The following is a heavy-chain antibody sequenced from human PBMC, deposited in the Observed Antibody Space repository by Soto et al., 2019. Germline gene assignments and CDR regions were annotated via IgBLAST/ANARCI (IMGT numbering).Heavy chain of an antibody. CDR3: AREEPASRHHDY. V-gene: IGHV4-34*02. CDR1: GGSFSDYY. Sequence: QVQLQQWGAGLLKPSETLSLTCAVYGGSFSDYYWSWIRQTPEKGLEWIGEVRHSGSTTYNPSLKNRVTTAIHTSKNQFSLTLNSVTAADTAMYFCAREEPASRHHDYWGQGNLVTVSS. J-gene: IGHJ4*02. CDR2: VRHSGST. D-gene: IGHD1-26*01.